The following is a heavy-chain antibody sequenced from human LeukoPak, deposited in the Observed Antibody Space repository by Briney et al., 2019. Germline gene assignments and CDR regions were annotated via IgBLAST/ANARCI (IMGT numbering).Heavy chain of an antibody. D-gene: IGHD5-18*01. J-gene: IGHJ4*02. CDR1: GGSIGSYY. V-gene: IGHV4-59*01. CDR3: ARAGSGYSYGYYFDY. Sequence: SETLSLTCTVSGGSIGSYYWSWIRQPPGKGLEWIGYIYYSGSTNYNPSLKSRVTISVDTSKNQFSLKLSSVTAADTAVYYCARAGSGYSYGYYFDYWGQGTLVTVSS. CDR2: IYYSGST.